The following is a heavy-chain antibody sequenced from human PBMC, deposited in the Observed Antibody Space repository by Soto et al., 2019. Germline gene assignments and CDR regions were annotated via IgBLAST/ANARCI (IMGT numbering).Heavy chain of an antibody. Sequence: GGCLRLSCAASGFTFSSYAMSWVRQAPGKGLEWVSAISGSGGSTYYADSVKGRFTISRDNSKNTLYLQMNSLRAEDTAVYYCAKRIVGATRYYYGMDVWGQGTTVTVSS. CDR3: AKRIVGATRYYYGMDV. J-gene: IGHJ6*02. CDR1: GFTFSSYA. CDR2: ISGSGGST. D-gene: IGHD1-26*01. V-gene: IGHV3-23*01.